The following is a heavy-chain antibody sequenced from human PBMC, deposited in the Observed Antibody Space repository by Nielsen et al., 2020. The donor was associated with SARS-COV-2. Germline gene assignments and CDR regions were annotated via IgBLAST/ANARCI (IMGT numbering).Heavy chain of an antibody. Sequence: WIRQSPSSGLEWLGRTYYRSKWYNDYAVSVKSRITINPDTSKNQSSLHLNSVTPEDTAVYYCARARGAYGDYYYYYYTDVWGKGTTVTVSS. J-gene: IGHJ6*03. CDR3: ARARGAYGDYYYYYYTDV. CDR2: TYYRSKWYN. V-gene: IGHV6-1*01. D-gene: IGHD4-17*01.